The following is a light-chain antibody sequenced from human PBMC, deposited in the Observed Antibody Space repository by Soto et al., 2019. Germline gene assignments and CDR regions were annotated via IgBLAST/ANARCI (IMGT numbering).Light chain of an antibody. V-gene: IGKV1-9*01. CDR1: QGISSY. J-gene: IGKJ1*01. CDR3: QQLDAYPRT. Sequence: IQLTQSPSSLSASVGDRVTITCRASQGISSYLAWYQQKPGQAPKLLIYAASTLQSGVPSRFSGSGFGTDFTLTLSSLQTEDFATYYCQQLDAYPRTFGQGTKVEIK. CDR2: AAS.